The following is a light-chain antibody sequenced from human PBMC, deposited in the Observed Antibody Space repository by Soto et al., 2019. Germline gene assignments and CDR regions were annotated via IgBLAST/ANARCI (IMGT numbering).Light chain of an antibody. Sequence: EIVLTQAPGTLSLSPGERATLSCRASESISSTFLAWYQQRPGQAPRLLIFAASSSATGIPDRFGGSGSGTDFTLTISRLEPEDFAVYYCQQYRRSPRTFGQGATGEIK. V-gene: IGKV3-20*01. CDR1: ESISSTF. CDR2: AAS. J-gene: IGKJ1*01. CDR3: QQYRRSPRT.